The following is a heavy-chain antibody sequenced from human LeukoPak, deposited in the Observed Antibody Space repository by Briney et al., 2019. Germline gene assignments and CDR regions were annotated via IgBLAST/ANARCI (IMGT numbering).Heavy chain of an antibody. J-gene: IGHJ6*02. CDR1: GFTFDDYA. V-gene: IGHV3-9*01. D-gene: IGHD6-13*01. CDR2: ISWNSGSI. Sequence: GGSLRLSCAASGFTFDDYAMHWVRQAPGKGLEWVSGISWNSGSIGYADSVKGRFTISRDNAKNSLYLQMNSLRAEDTALYYCAREIAAAGPRYYYYGMDVWGQGTTVTVSS. CDR3: AREIAAAGPRYYYYGMDV.